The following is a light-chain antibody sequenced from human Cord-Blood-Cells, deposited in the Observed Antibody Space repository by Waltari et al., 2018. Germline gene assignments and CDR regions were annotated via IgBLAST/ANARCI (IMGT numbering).Light chain of an antibody. Sequence: QSALPHPASVSGSPGQSTTISCPGTTSDVGGYNYVSWYQQHPGKAPKLMIYDVSKRPSGVSNRFSGSKSGNTASLTISGLQAEDEADYYCSSYTSSSTWVFGGGTKLTVL. J-gene: IGLJ3*02. CDR3: SSYTSSSTWV. V-gene: IGLV2-14*01. CDR2: DVS. CDR1: TSDVGGYNY.